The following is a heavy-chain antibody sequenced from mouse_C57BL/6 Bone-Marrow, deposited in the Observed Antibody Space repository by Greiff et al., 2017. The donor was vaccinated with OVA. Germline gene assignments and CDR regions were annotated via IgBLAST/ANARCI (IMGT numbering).Heavy chain of an antibody. CDR2: IYYSGTI. Sequence: EVKLMESGPGLVKPSQTVFLTCTVTGISITTGNYRWSWIRQFPGNKLEWIGYIYYSGTITYNPSLTSRTTITRDTPKNQFFLEMNSLTAEDTATYYCARHSNGFYYAMDYWGQGTSVTVSS. CDR3: ARHSNGFYYAMDY. D-gene: IGHD2-5*01. V-gene: IGHV3-5*01. J-gene: IGHJ4*01. CDR1: GISITTGNYR.